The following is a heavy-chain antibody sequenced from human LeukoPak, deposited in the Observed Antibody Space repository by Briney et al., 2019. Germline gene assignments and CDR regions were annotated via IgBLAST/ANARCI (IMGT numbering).Heavy chain of an antibody. V-gene: IGHV3-74*01. CDR1: GFTFSNYG. J-gene: IGHJ3*02. D-gene: IGHD3-9*01. CDR2: INSDGSST. Sequence: PGRSLRLSCAASGFTFSNYGMHWVRQAPGKGLVWVSRINSDGSSTSYADSVKGRFTISRDNAKNTLYLQMNSLRAEDTAVYYCARSIYDILTGYYHDAFDIWGQGTMVTVSS. CDR3: ARSIYDILTGYYHDAFDI.